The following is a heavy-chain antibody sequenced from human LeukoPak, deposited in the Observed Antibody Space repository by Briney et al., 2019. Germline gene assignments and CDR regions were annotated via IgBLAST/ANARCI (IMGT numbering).Heavy chain of an antibody. V-gene: IGHV4-59*08. J-gene: IGHJ3*02. CDR2: IYYSGST. Sequence: PSETLSLTCTVSGGSISSYYWSWIRQPPGKGLEWIGYIYYSGSTNYNPSLKSRVTISVDTSKNQFSLKLSSVTAADTAVYYCARNHYYYDSSGYRGAFDIWGQGTMVTVSS. CDR3: ARNHYYYDSSGYRGAFDI. CDR1: GGSISSYY. D-gene: IGHD3-22*01.